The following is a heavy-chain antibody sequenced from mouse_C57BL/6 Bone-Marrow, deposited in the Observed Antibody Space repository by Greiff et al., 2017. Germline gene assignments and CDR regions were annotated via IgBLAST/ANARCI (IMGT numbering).Heavy chain of an antibody. Sequence: VKLVESGPGLVQPSQSLSITCTVSGFSLTSYGVHWVRQSPGKGLEWLGVIWSGGSTDYNAAFISRLSISKDTSKSQVFFKMNSLQADDTAIYYCARDPYSNYVGAMDYWGQGTSVTVSS. CDR3: ARDPYSNYVGAMDY. D-gene: IGHD2-5*01. CDR1: GFSLTSYG. V-gene: IGHV2-2*01. CDR2: IWSGGST. J-gene: IGHJ4*01.